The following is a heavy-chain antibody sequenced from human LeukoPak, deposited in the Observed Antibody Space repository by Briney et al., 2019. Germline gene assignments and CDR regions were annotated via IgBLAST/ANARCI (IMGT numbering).Heavy chain of an antibody. CDR3: ARDSHIYDSSGYYYFDY. V-gene: IGHV4-39*07. CDR1: GGSIRSSSYY. CDR2: IYYSGST. Sequence: NPSETLSLTCTVSGGSIRSSSYYWGWIRQPPGKGLEWIGSIYYSGSTYYNPSLKSRVTISVDTSKNQFSLKLSSVTAADTAVYYCARDSHIYDSSGYYYFDYWGQGTLVTVSS. J-gene: IGHJ4*02. D-gene: IGHD3-22*01.